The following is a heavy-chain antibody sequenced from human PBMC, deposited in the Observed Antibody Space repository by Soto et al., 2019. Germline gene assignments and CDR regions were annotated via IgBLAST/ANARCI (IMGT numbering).Heavy chain of an antibody. J-gene: IGHJ4*02. CDR2: INHSGST. V-gene: IGHV4-34*01. CDR3: ARGPRSAIALIDY. D-gene: IGHD5-18*01. CDR1: GGSFSGYY. Sequence: SETLSLTCAVYGGSFSGYYWSWIRQPSGKGLEWIGEINHSGSTNYNPSLKSRVTISVDTSKNQFSLKLSSVTAADTAVYYCARGPRSAIALIDYWGQGTLVTVSS.